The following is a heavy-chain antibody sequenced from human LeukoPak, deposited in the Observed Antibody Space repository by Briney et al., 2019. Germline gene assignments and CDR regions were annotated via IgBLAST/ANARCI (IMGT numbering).Heavy chain of an antibody. D-gene: IGHD1-26*01. CDR3: ARTGGSYFDY. CDR1: GFTFTTYW. V-gene: IGHV3-7*01. J-gene: IGHJ4*02. CDR2: IKQDGSEK. Sequence: GGSLRLSCAASGFTFTTYWMGWVRQAPGKGLEWVASIKQDGSEKYYVDSVKGRFTISRDNAENSLYLQMNSLRAEDTAVYYCARTGGSYFDYWGQGTLVTVSS.